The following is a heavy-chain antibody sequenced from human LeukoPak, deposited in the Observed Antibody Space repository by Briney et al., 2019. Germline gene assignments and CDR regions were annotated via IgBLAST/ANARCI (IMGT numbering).Heavy chain of an antibody. CDR2: ISGSGGST. J-gene: IGHJ6*03. Sequence: GGSLRLSCAASGFTFSSYSMNWVRQAPGKGLEWVSAISGSGGSTYYADSVKGRFTISRDNSKNTLYLQMNSLRAEDTAVYYCAKLTAAADTLYYYYYMDVWGKGTTVTISS. CDR1: GFTFSSYS. V-gene: IGHV3-23*01. D-gene: IGHD6-13*01. CDR3: AKLTAAADTLYYYYYMDV.